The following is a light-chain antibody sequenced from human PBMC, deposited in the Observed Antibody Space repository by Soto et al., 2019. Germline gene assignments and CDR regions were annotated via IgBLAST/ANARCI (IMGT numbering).Light chain of an antibody. CDR2: DVS. CDR3: SSYTSSSTLAV. J-gene: IGLJ1*01. V-gene: IGLV2-14*01. Sequence: QSVLTQPASVSGSPGQSITISCTGTSSDVGGYNYVSWYQQHPGKAPKLMIYDVSNRPSGVSNRFSGSKSGNTASLTISGHQAEDEADYYCSSYTSSSTLAVFGTGTKVTVL. CDR1: SSDVGGYNY.